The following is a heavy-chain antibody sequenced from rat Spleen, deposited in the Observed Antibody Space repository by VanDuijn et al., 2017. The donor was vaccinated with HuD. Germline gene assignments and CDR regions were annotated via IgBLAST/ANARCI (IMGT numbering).Heavy chain of an antibody. V-gene: IGHV5-20*01. CDR1: GFSFSDHY. CDR2: ISYDGGNT. D-gene: IGHD4-3*01. J-gene: IGHJ2*01. CDR3: ARRFDFDY. Sequence: EVQLVESGGGLVQPGRSLKLSCAASGFSFSDHYMAWVRQTPTKGLEWVASISYDGGNTYYRDSVKGRFAISRDNAKSTLYLQMDSLRSEDTATYYCARRFDFDYWGQGVMVTVSS.